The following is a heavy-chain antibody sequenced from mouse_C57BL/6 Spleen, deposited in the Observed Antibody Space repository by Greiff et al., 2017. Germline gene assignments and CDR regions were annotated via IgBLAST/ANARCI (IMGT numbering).Heavy chain of an antibody. CDR1: GYTFTSYW. CDR2: IAPSDSYT. J-gene: IGHJ2*01. Sequence: VQLQQPGAELVKPGASVKLSCKASGYTFTSYWMQWVKQRPGQGLEWIGEIAPSDSYTTYNAKFKGKATLTVDTSTTTASMQRSSLTSEDSAVYYCARRDWDGRYYWGQGTTLTVSS. D-gene: IGHD4-1*01. CDR3: ARRDWDGRYY. V-gene: IGHV1-50*01.